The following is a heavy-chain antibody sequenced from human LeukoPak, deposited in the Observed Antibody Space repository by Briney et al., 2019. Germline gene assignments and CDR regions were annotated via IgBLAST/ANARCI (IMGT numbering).Heavy chain of an antibody. CDR2: ISSSGSTI. V-gene: IGHV3-48*03. D-gene: IGHD4-17*01. CDR1: GFTFSSYE. CDR3: ASHGDDASGALEDY. Sequence: PGGSLRLSCAASGFTFSSYEMNWVRQAPGKGLEWVSYISSSGSTIYYADSVKGRFTISRDNAKNSLYLQMNRLRAEDTAVYYCASHGDDASGALEDYWGQGALVTVSS. J-gene: IGHJ4*02.